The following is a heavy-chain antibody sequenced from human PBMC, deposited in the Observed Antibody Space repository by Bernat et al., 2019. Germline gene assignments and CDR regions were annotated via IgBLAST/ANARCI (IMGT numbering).Heavy chain of an antibody. CDR1: GFTFSSYE. Sequence: EVQLVESGGGLLQLAGSLRLSCAASGFTFSSYELNWVRQAPGKGLEWVSYISSSGSTIHYAEFVKGRFTIFRDNAKKKLYLQMNSLRAEDTAVYYCAASRNYYYYRDVWGKGTTVTGTS. CDR3: AASRNYYYYRDV. J-gene: IGHJ6*03. V-gene: IGHV3-48*03. CDR2: ISSSGSTI.